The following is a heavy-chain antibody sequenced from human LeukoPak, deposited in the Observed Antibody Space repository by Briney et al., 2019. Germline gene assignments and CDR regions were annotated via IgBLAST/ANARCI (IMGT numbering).Heavy chain of an antibody. CDR2: IRYDGSNK. D-gene: IGHD3-22*01. Sequence: PGGSLRLSCAASGFTFSSYDMHWVRQAPGKGLEWVAFIRYDGSNKYYADSVKGRFTISRDNSKNTLYLQMNSLRAEDTAVYYCARGALHYYDSSGYAFDIWGQGTMVTVSS. CDR3: ARGALHYYDSSGYAFDI. J-gene: IGHJ3*02. V-gene: IGHV3-30*02. CDR1: GFTFSSYD.